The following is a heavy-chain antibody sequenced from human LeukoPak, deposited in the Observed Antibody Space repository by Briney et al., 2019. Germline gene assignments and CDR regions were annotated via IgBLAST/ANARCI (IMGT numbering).Heavy chain of an antibody. CDR2: ISGRGGST. V-gene: IGHV3-23*01. Sequence: QPGRSLRLSCAAPGFTFDDYSMHWVRHAPGKGLEWVSAISGRGGSTYYADSVKGRFTISRDNSKNTLYLQMNSLRAEDTAVYYCAKSVIPAASVDPWGQGTLVTVSS. D-gene: IGHD2-2*01. J-gene: IGHJ5*02. CDR3: AKSVIPAASVDP. CDR1: GFTFDDYS.